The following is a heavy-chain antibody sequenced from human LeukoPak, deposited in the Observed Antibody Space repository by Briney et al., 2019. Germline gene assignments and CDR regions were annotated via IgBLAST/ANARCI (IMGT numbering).Heavy chain of an antibody. CDR2: IYYSGST. J-gene: IGHJ4*02. CDR3: ANAGVAAAGTIY. D-gene: IGHD6-13*01. CDR1: GGSISSSSYY. Sequence: SETLSLTCTVSGGSISSSSYYWGWIRQPPGKGLEWIGSIYYSGSTYYNPSLKSRVTISVDTSKNQFSLKLSSVTAADTAVYYCANAGVAAAGTIYWGQGTLVTVSS. V-gene: IGHV4-39*01.